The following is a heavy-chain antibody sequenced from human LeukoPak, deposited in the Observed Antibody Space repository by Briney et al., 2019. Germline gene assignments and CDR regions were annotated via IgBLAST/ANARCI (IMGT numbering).Heavy chain of an antibody. Sequence: SETLSLTCTVSGGFITDNNYYWGWIRQPPGKGLEWIGEINHSGSTNYNPSLKSRVTISVDTSKNQFSLKLSSVTAADTAVYYCARGLALLWFGEPFDYWGQGTLVTVSS. CDR1: GGFITDNNYY. D-gene: IGHD3-10*01. CDR2: INHSGST. CDR3: ARGLALLWFGEPFDY. J-gene: IGHJ4*02. V-gene: IGHV4-39*07.